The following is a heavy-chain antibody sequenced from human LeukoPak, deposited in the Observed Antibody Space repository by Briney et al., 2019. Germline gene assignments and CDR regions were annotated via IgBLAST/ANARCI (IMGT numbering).Heavy chain of an antibody. CDR3: ARDAYYGSGSPRWGMDV. D-gene: IGHD3-10*01. Sequence: PGGSQRLFCAASGFTFSNYGMHWVCQAPGRGLEWVAIIWYDGSNKYYADSLKGRFTISRDNSENTLYLQMSSLRAEDTAVYYCARDAYYGSGSPRWGMDVWGQGPALIVTS. V-gene: IGHV3-33*01. J-gene: IGHJ6*02. CDR2: IWYDGSNK. CDR1: GFTFSNYG.